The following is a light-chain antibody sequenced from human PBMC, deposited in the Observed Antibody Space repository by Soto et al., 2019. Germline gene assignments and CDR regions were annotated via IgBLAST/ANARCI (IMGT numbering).Light chain of an antibody. Sequence: QSVLTQPASVSGSPGQSITISCPGTGSDIGRSDFVSWFQQLPGSVPNLVIYEVTGRPSGTSDRFSGSKSGNTASLTISGLQPEDEADYYCISCTSGNTRCVFGSGTKLTVL. V-gene: IGLV2-14*01. CDR1: GSDIGRSDF. J-gene: IGLJ1*01. CDR2: EVT. CDR3: ISCTSGNTRCV.